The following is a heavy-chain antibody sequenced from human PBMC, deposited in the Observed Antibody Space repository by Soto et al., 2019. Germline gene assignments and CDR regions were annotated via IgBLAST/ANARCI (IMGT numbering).Heavy chain of an antibody. D-gene: IGHD2-2*01. CDR2: ISGSGGST. CDR3: AKKFHENQLPPRETWLEP. J-gene: IGHJ5*02. V-gene: IGHV3-23*01. CDR1: GFTFTSYA. Sequence: HPGGSLRLSCAASGFTFTSYAMSWVRQAPGKGLEWVAAISGSGGSTCYADSVKGRFTISRDNSKNTVYLQMNSLRADATAVYYCAKKFHENQLPPRETWLEPWGQGTLVTVYS.